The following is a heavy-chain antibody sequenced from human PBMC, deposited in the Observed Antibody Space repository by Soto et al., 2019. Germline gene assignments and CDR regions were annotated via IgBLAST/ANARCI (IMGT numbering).Heavy chain of an antibody. CDR2: INPNSGGT. V-gene: IGHV1-2*04. CDR3: ARDRGGYDYIGMDV. Sequence: GAPVKVSCKASGYTFTGYYMHWVRQAPGQGLEWMGWINPNSGGTNYAQKFQGWVTMTRDTSISTAYMELSRLRSDDTAVYYCARDRGGYDYIGMDVWGQGTTVTSP. J-gene: IGHJ6*02. D-gene: IGHD5-12*01. CDR1: GYTFTGYY.